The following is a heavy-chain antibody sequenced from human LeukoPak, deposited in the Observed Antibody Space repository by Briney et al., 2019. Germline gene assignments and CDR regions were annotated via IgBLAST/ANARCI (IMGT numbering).Heavy chain of an antibody. Sequence: ASVKVFCKASGYTFTGYYMHWVRQAPGQGLEWMGRINPNSGGTNYAQKFQGRVTMTRDTSISTAYMELSRLRSDDTAVYYCARKVAGSYLEEYFDYWGQGTLVTVSS. CDR3: ARKVAGSYLEEYFDY. V-gene: IGHV1-2*06. D-gene: IGHD3-10*01. CDR2: INPNSGGT. CDR1: GYTFTGYY. J-gene: IGHJ4*02.